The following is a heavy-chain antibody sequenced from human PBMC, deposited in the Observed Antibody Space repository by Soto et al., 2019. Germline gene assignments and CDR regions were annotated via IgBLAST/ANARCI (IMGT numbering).Heavy chain of an antibody. Sequence: QVQLVESGGGVVQPGGSLRLSCAASGFTFSAYAMHWVRQAPGKGPEWVSVMPYDGSQIYYADSVKGRFTISRDNSKSTLYLQMNSLRPEDTAVYFCAREGSSSSSRLYYLDYWGQGTLVTVSS. V-gene: IGHV3-30-3*01. CDR1: GFTFSAYA. CDR3: AREGSSSSSRLYYLDY. J-gene: IGHJ4*02. D-gene: IGHD6-6*01. CDR2: MPYDGSQI.